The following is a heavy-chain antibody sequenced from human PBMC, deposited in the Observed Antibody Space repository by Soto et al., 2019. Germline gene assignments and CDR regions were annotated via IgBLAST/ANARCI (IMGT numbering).Heavy chain of an antibody. Sequence: GGSLRLSCVAFGFTFSSYSMNWVRQAPGKGLEWVSSISSSSSYIYYADSVKGRFTISRDNAKNSLYLQMNSLRAEDTAVYYCARGEYYDILTDYYYYGMDVWGQGTTVTVSS. V-gene: IGHV3-21*01. CDR2: ISSSSSYI. J-gene: IGHJ6*02. CDR1: GFTFSSYS. D-gene: IGHD3-9*01. CDR3: ARGEYYDILTDYYYYGMDV.